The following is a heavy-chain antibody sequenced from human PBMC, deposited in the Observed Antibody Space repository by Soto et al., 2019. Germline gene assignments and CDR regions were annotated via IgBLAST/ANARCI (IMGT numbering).Heavy chain of an antibody. J-gene: IGHJ6*02. CDR3: SIAARPDYYYYYGMDV. CDR1: GFTSSVSA. Sequence: GGSLRRACAASGFTSSVSAMHWVRQASGEVREWVGRIRSKANSYATAYAASVKGRFTISRDDSKNTAYLQMNSLKTEDTAVYYCSIAARPDYYYYYGMDVWGQGTTVTVSS. CDR2: IRSKANSYAT. D-gene: IGHD6-6*01. V-gene: IGHV3-73*01.